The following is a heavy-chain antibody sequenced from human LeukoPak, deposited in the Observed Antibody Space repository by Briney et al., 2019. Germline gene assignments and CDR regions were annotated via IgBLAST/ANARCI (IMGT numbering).Heavy chain of an antibody. CDR2: ITSSSSYI. CDR1: GFTFSSYS. CDR3: ARDGSGYSSGWFDY. J-gene: IGHJ4*02. D-gene: IGHD6-19*01. V-gene: IGHV3-21*01. Sequence: GGSQRLSWAASGFTFSSYSMTWVRQAPGKGLEWVSSITSSSSYIYYADSVKGRCTISRDNAKNSLYLQMNSLRAEDTAVYYCARDGSGYSSGWFDYWGQGTLVTVSS.